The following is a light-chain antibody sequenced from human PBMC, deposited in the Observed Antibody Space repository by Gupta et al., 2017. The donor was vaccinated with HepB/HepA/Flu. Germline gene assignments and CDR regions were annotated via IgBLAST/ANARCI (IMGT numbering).Light chain of an antibody. CDR1: QSIRSY. CDR2: AAS. V-gene: IGKV1-39*01. J-gene: IGKJ2*01. CDR3: QQRDSTPYT. Sequence: DIQMTQSPPSLSASVGDRVTITCRASQSIRSYLNWYQQKPGKAPKLLIYAASSLQSGVPSRFSGSGSGTDFTLTISRLQPEDFATYYCQQRDSTPYTFGQGTKVEIK.